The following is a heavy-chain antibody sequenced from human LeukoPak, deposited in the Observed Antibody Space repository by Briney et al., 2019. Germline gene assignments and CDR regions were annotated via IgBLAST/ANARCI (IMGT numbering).Heavy chain of an antibody. J-gene: IGHJ6*02. D-gene: IGHD3-3*01. V-gene: IGHV3-7*01. CDR1: GGSISSRSYY. Sequence: ETLSLTCTVSGGSISSRSYYWGWIRQPPGKGLEWVANIKQDGSEKYYVDSVKGRFTISRDNAKNSLYLQMNSLRAEDTAVYYCARDPQYYDFWSGYYTTCYYYGMDVWGQGTTVTVSS. CDR2: IKQDGSEK. CDR3: ARDPQYYDFWSGYYTTCYYYGMDV.